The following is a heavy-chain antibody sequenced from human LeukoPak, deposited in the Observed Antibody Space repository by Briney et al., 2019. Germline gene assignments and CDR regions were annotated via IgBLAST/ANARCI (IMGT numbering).Heavy chain of an antibody. CDR1: GYTFSSYY. CDR3: ARDSHSSGWFLPDY. V-gene: IGHV1-2*02. J-gene: IGHJ4*02. CDR2: INPNSGGT. Sequence: ASVKVSCKASGYTFSSYYMHWVRQAPGQGLEWMGWINPNSGGTDYAQKFQGRVTMTRDTSISTAYMELSSLRSDDTAVYYCARDSHSSGWFLPDYWGQGTLVTVSS. D-gene: IGHD6-19*01.